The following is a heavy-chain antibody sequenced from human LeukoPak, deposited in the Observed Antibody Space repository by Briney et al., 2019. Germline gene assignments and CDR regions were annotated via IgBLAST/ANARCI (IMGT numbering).Heavy chain of an antibody. CDR2: ISAYNGNT. J-gene: IGHJ3*02. V-gene: IGHV1-18*01. CDR1: GGTFTSYG. D-gene: IGHD4-17*01. Sequence: ASVKVSCKASGGTFTSYGISWVRQAPGQGLEWMGWISAYNGNTNYAQKLQGRVTMTTDTSTSTAYMELRSLRSDDTAVYYCARYYGDSKQGDAFDIWGQGTMVTVSS. CDR3: ARYYGDSKQGDAFDI.